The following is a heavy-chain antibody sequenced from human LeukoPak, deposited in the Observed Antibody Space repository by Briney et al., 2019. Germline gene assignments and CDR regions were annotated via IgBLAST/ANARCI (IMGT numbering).Heavy chain of an antibody. D-gene: IGHD6-25*01. V-gene: IGHV3-49*04. Sequence: GGSLRLSCITSGFTFGDHAMSWVRQAPGKGLDWVGFIRSKGYGGTTEYAASVKGRFTISRDDSKSIAYLQMNSLKSEDTAVYYCTRGPTGRRLYYGMDVWGQGTTVIVSS. CDR2: IRSKGYGGTT. CDR3: TRGPTGRRLYYGMDV. J-gene: IGHJ6*02. CDR1: GFTFGDHA.